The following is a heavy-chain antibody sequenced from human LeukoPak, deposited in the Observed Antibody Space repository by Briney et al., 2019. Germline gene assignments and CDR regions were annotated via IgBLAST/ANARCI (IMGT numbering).Heavy chain of an antibody. Sequence: SETLSLTCPVSGGSISSYYWTWIRPPPGKGLEWIGNIYTSGSTNYNSSLESRVTISVDSSKNQFSLKLTSVTAADTAMYYCGRLAYYHYYMDVWGKGTTVTVSS. J-gene: IGHJ6*03. CDR3: GRLAYYHYYMDV. V-gene: IGHV4-4*09. CDR1: GGSISSYY. CDR2: IYTSGST.